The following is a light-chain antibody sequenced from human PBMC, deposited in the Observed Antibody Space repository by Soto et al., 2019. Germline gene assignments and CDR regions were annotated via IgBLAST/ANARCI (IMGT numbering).Light chain of an antibody. J-gene: IGKJ3*01. Sequence: DIVMTQSPDSLAVTLGERATINCRSSQSVLYSSNNKNYLAWYQQKPGQPPKLLIYWASTRESGVPDRFSGGESGTDFTLTISSLQAEDVAVYYCQQYYITPLAFGPGTKVDIK. CDR2: WAS. CDR1: QSVLYSSNNKNY. CDR3: QQYYITPLA. V-gene: IGKV4-1*01.